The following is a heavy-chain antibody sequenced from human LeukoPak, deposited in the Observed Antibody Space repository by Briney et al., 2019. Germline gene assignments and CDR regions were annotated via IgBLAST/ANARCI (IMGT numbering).Heavy chain of an antibody. CDR3: ARRYCSGGSCYDYWYFDL. CDR2: IYYSGST. V-gene: IGHV4-61*01. CDR1: GGSISSGSYY. D-gene: IGHD2-15*01. Sequence: SETLSLTCTVSGGSISSGSYYWSWIRQPPGKGLEWIGYIYYSGSTNYNPSLKSRVTISVDTSKNQFSLKLSSVTAADTAVYYCARRYCSGGSCYDYWYFDLWGRGTLVTVSS. J-gene: IGHJ2*01.